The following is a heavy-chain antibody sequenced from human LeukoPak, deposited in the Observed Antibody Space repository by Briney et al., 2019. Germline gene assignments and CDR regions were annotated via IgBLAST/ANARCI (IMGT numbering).Heavy chain of an antibody. CDR1: GGSNSSYY. D-gene: IGHD1-26*01. CDR3: ARALRYRRFPFDY. V-gene: IGHV4-59*01. Sequence: SETLSLTCTVSGGSNSSYYWSWIRQPPGKGLEWIGYIYYSGSTNYNPSLKSRVTISVDTSKNQFSLKLSSVTAADTAVYYCARALRYRRFPFDYWGQGTLVTVSS. CDR2: IYYSGST. J-gene: IGHJ4*02.